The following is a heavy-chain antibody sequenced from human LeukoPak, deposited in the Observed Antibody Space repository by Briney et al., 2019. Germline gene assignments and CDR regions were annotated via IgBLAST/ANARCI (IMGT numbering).Heavy chain of an antibody. J-gene: IGHJ4*02. D-gene: IGHD6-19*01. Sequence: GGSLRLSCAASGFTFSNYAMRWVRQAPGKGLEWVSGISGSGDTTYYADSVKGRFTISRDNSKNTLHLQMNSLRAEDTAVYFCARRSGVAVXGXXDXXXXGXLVTV. CDR3: ARRSGVAVXGXXDX. CDR2: ISGSGDTT. CDR1: GFTFSNYA. V-gene: IGHV3-23*01.